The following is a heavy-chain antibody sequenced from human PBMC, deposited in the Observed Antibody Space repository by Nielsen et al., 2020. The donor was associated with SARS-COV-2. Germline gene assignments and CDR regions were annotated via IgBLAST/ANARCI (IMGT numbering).Heavy chain of an antibody. CDR3: ACLKLGMNDFDY. V-gene: IGHV1-69*13. CDR1: GGTFSSYA. Sequence: SVQVSCKASGGTFSSYAISWVRQAPGQGLEWMGGIIPIFGTANYAQKFQGRVTITADESTSTAYMELSSLRSEDTAVYYCACLKLGMNDFDYWGQGTLVTVSS. J-gene: IGHJ4*02. CDR2: IIPIFGTA. D-gene: IGHD7-27*01.